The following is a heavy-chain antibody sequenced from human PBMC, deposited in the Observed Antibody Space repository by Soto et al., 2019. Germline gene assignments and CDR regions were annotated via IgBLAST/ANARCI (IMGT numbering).Heavy chain of an antibody. D-gene: IGHD2-8*01. J-gene: IGHJ4*02. CDR1: GFSFSDYF. Sequence: QVHLVESGGGLVEPGGSLRLSCAISGFSFSDYFMSWIRQAPGKGLEWISEISSSGGATYYSDSLKGRFTISRDNAKDILYLEMNSLRPDDTAVYHCARTRFHYGVYWGQGAPVTVS. V-gene: IGHV3-11*01. CDR3: ARTRFHYGVY. CDR2: ISSSGGAT.